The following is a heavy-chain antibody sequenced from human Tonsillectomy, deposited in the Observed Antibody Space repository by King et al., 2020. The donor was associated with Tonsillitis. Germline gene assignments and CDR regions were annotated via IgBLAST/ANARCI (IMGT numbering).Heavy chain of an antibody. CDR3: ARVEVWFGELFTPSDY. J-gene: IGHJ4*02. Sequence: VQLVESGGGLVQPGGSLRLSCSASGFTFRSYSMNWVRPAPGKGLGWVSYISSSSGTIYFADSVKGRFIISRDNAKSSLYLQMNSLRAEDTAAYYCARVEVWFGELFTPSDYWGQGTLVTVSS. CDR2: ISSSSGTI. CDR1: GFTFRSYS. D-gene: IGHD3-10*01. V-gene: IGHV3-48*01.